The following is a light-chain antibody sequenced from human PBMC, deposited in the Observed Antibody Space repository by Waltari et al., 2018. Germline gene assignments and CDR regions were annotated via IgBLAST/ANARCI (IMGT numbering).Light chain of an antibody. CDR3: CSYAGSYTYVV. J-gene: IGLJ2*01. CDR2: DVS. Sequence: QSALTQPRSVSGSPGQSVTISCPGTSSDVGDYNSVPRYQQHPGKAPKLMIYDVSKRPSGVPDRFSGSKSGNTASLTISGLQAEDEADYYCCSYAGSYTYVVFGGGTKLTVL. CDR1: SSDVGDYNS. V-gene: IGLV2-11*01.